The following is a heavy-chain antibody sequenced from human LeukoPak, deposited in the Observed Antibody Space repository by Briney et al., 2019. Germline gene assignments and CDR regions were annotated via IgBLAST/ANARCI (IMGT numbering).Heavy chain of an antibody. CDR2: INHSGST. D-gene: IGHD3-16*02. J-gene: IGHJ4*02. CDR1: GGSFSGYY. Sequence: SETLSLTCAVYGGSFSGYYWSWIRQPPGKGLEWIGEINHSGSTNYNPSLRSRVTISVDTSKNQFSLKLTSMTAADTALDFCSRGRRNDDYVGGIYRGAYYFDYGGQETLVTVSS. CDR3: SRGRRNDDYVGGIYRGAYYFDY. V-gene: IGHV4-34*01.